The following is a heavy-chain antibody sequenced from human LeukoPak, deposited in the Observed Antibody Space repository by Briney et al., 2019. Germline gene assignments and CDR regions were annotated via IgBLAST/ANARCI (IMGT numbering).Heavy chain of an antibody. D-gene: IGHD3-22*01. Sequence: SETLSLTCTVSGGSISSYYWSWIRQPPGKGLEWIGYIYYSGSTNYNPSLKSRVTISVDTSKNQFSLKLSSVTAADTAVYYCARGGYYDDFDYWGQGTLVTVSS. J-gene: IGHJ4*02. CDR2: IYYSGST. CDR3: ARGGYYDDFDY. V-gene: IGHV4-59*01. CDR1: GGSISSYY.